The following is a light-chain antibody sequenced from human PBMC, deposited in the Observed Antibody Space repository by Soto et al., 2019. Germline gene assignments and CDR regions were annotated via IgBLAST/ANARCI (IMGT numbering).Light chain of an antibody. CDR2: GAS. Sequence: EIVMTQSPATLSVSPGERATLSCRASQSVSSNLAWYQQKPGQAPRLLIYGASNRATGIPARFSGSGSGTDFTLIISSLEPEDFAVYFCQQRSNWLTFGGGTKVDIK. CDR1: QSVSSN. CDR3: QQRSNWLT. J-gene: IGKJ4*01. V-gene: IGKV3-11*01.